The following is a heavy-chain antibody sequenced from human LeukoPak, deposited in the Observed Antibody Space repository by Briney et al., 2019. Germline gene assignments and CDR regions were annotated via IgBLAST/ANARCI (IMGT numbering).Heavy chain of an antibody. V-gene: IGHV3-21*01. D-gene: IGHD6-13*01. Sequence: GGSLRLSCAASGFTFSSYSMNWVRQAPGKGLEWVSSISSSSSYIYYADSVKGRFTISRDNSKNTLYLQMGSLRAEDMAVYYCARGGGSSSWYYYYGMDVWGQGTTVTVSS. CDR3: ARGGGSSSWYYYYGMDV. CDR2: ISSSSSYI. J-gene: IGHJ6*02. CDR1: GFTFSSYS.